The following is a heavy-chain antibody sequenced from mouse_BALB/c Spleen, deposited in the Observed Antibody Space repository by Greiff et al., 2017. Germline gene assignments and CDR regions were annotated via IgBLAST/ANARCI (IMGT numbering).Heavy chain of an antibody. J-gene: IGHJ4*01. CDR2: IWSGGST. V-gene: IGHV2-2*02. Sequence: VQRVESGPGLVQPSQSLSITCTVSGFSLTSYGVHWVRQSPGKGLEWLGVIWSGGSTDYNAAFISRLSISKDNSKSQVFFKMNSLQANDTAIYYCASLYGNYPYYYAMDYWGQGTSVTVSS. CDR1: GFSLTSYG. D-gene: IGHD2-1*01. CDR3: ASLYGNYPYYYAMDY.